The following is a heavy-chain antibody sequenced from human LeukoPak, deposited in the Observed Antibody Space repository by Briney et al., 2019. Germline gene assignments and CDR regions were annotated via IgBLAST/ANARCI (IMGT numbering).Heavy chain of an antibody. J-gene: IGHJ4*02. CDR1: GFTFSSYA. CDR2: ISGSGGST. CDR3: AKQIGSGWTQTLDY. Sequence: GGSLRLSCAASGFTFSSYAMSWVRQAPGKGLEWVSAISGSGGSTYYADSVKGRFTISRDNSKNTLYLQMNSLRAEDTAVYYCAKQIGSGWTQTLDYWGQGTLVTVSS. D-gene: IGHD6-19*01. V-gene: IGHV3-23*01.